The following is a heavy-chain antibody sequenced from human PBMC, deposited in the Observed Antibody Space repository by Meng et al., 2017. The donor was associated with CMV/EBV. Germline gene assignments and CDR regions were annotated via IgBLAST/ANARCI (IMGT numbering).Heavy chain of an antibody. CDR2: ISGSGGST. D-gene: IGHD3-22*01. CDR3: AKGGPYYYDSSGYLGDDY. J-gene: IGHJ4*02. CDR1: FSSYA. V-gene: IGHV3-23*01. Sequence: FSSYAMSWVRQAPGRGLEWVSAISGSGGSTYYADSVKGRFTISRDNSKNTLYLQMNSLRAEDTAVYYCAKGGPYYYDSSGYLGDDYWGQGTLVTVSS.